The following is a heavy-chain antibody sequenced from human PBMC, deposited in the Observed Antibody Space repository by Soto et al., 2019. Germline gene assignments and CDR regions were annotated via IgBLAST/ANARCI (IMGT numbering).Heavy chain of an antibody. CDR1: GFTFSTYN. J-gene: IGHJ4*02. D-gene: IGHD6-19*01. CDR2: ISGSSSFM. CDR3: ERDRGTALAVTKD. Sequence: EVQLVESGGGLVKPGGSLRLSCAASGFTFSTYNMNWVRQAPGKGLEWVSSISGSSSFMEYAASVTGRFTISTDNAKNSLYLQMNSMRADDTAVYYWERDRGTALAVTKDWGQGTLVTVSS. V-gene: IGHV3-21*01.